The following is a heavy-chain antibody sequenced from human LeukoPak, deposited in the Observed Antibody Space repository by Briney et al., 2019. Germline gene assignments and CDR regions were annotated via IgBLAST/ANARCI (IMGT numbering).Heavy chain of an antibody. CDR2: LVGSGGST. CDR3: AKYYYDSSGYSALLGYFDY. J-gene: IGHJ4*02. D-gene: IGHD3-22*01. Sequence: GGPRRLPCEPLGLPFSTHPMSWARKPPGKGRDWSPPLVGSGGSTYYADSVKGRFTISRDNSENTLYLQMNSLRAEDTAVYYCAKYYYDSSGYSALLGYFDYWGQGTLVTVSS. V-gene: IGHV3-23*01. CDR1: GLPFSTHP.